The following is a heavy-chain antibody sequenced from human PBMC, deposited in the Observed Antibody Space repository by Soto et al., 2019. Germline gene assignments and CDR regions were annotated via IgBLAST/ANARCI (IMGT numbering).Heavy chain of an antibody. CDR1: GGTFSSYA. D-gene: IGHD3-10*01. J-gene: IGHJ4*02. CDR2: IIPIFGTA. Sequence: QAQLVQSGAEVKKPGSSVKVSCKASGGTFSSYAISWVRQAPGQGLEWMGGIIPIFGTANYAQKFQGRVTITADESTSTAYMELSSLRSEDTAVYYCARDRTPYYYGSGSYSGNYWGQGTLVTVSS. V-gene: IGHV1-69*01. CDR3: ARDRTPYYYGSGSYSGNY.